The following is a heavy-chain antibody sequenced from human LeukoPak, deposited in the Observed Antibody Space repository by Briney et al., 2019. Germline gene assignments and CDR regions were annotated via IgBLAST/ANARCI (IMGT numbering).Heavy chain of an antibody. CDR2: INSDGSRT. D-gene: IGHD3-22*01. J-gene: IGHJ4*02. CDR3: AENYYDSSGYFGY. CDR1: GFTFSSYW. V-gene: IGHV3-74*01. Sequence: GGSLRLSCAASGFTFSSYWMHWVRQAPGKGLVWVSRINSDGSRTSYGDSVKGRFTISRDNAKNTLHLQMNSLRAEDTAVYYCAENYYDSSGYFGYWGQGTLVTVSS.